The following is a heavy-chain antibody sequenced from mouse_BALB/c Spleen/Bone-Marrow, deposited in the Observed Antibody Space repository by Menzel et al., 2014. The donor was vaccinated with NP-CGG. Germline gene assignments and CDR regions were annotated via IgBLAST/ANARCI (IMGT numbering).Heavy chain of an antibody. V-gene: IGHV4-2*02. Sequence: EVHLVESGGGLVQPGGSLILSCAASGFDFSRYWMSWARQAPGKGQEWIGEINPGSSTINYTPSLKDKFIISRDNAQNTLFLQMSKVRSEDTALYYCARLGNYGYFDYWGQGTTLTVSS. D-gene: IGHD1-1*01. CDR3: ARLGNYGYFDY. J-gene: IGHJ2*01. CDR2: INPGSSTI. CDR1: GFDFSRYW.